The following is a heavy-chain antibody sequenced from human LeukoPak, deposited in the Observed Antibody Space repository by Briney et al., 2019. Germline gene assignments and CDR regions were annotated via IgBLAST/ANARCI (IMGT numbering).Heavy chain of an antibody. CDR2: ISYDGSNK. D-gene: IGHD3-22*01. CDR1: GFTFSSYA. Sequence: PGGSLRLSCAASGFTFSSYAMHWVRQAPGKGLEWVAVISYDGSNKYYADSVKGRFTISRDNSKNMQYLQMNSLRPEDTAVYHCARDSNRRGYYSGTFDIWGQGTMVTVSS. J-gene: IGHJ3*02. V-gene: IGHV3-30-3*01. CDR3: ARDSNRRGYYSGTFDI.